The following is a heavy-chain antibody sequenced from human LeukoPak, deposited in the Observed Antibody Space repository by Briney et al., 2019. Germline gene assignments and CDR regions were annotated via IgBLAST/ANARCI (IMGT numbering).Heavy chain of an antibody. CDR2: MKQDGSEK. J-gene: IGHJ4*02. D-gene: IGHD3-22*01. V-gene: IGHV3-7*01. Sequence: GGSLRLSCAASGFTFSRYWMSWVRQAPGKGLEWVANMKQDGSEKYYVDSVKGRFTISRDNAKNSLYLQMNSLRAGDTAVYYCARGGWLPDDRGQGTLVTVSS. CDR1: GFTFSRYW. CDR3: ARGGWLPDD.